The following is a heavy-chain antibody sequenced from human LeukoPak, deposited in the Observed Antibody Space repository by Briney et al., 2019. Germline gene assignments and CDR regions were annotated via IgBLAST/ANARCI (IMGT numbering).Heavy chain of an antibody. D-gene: IGHD1-26*01. CDR3: ARLRVGATAPFDY. J-gene: IGHJ4*02. CDR1: GYSFTSYW. CDR2: IYPGDSYT. Sequence: GESLKISCKGSGYSFTSYWIGWVRQMPGKGLEWMGIIYPGDSYTNYSPSFQGHVTISADKSISTAYLQWSSLKASDTAMYYCARLRVGATAPFDYWGQGTLVTVSS. V-gene: IGHV5-51*01.